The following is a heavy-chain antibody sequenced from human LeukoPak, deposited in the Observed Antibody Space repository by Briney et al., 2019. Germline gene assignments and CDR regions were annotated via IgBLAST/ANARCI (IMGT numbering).Heavy chain of an antibody. D-gene: IGHD4-17*01. CDR3: ARTDGDLDY. Sequence: ASVKVSCKASGYTFTNYDINWVRPATGQGLEWMGWMNPKSGYTGNAQKFQGRITMTRNTAISTAYMELSSLRSEDTAVYYCARTDGDLDYWGQGTLVTVSS. CDR2: MNPKSGYT. V-gene: IGHV1-8*01. CDR1: GYTFTNYD. J-gene: IGHJ4*02.